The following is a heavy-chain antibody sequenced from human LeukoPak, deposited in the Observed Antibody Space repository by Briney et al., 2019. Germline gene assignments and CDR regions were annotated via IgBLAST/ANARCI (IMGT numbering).Heavy chain of an antibody. D-gene: IGHD7-27*01. CDR2: IYYSGST. CDR3: ASHITGDESLLWYFDL. J-gene: IGHJ2*01. V-gene: IGHV4-39*01. Sequence: SETLSLTCTVSGGSISSSSYYWGWIRQPPGKGLEWIGSIYYSGSTYYNPSLKSRVTISVDTSKNQFSLKLSSVTAADTAVYYCASHITGDESLLWYFDLWGRGTLVTVSS. CDR1: GGSISSSSYY.